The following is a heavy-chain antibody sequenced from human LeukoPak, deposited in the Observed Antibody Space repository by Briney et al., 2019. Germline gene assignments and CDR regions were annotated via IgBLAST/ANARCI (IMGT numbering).Heavy chain of an antibody. D-gene: IGHD5-12*01. Sequence: GSLRLSCAASGFTFSSYGMHWVRQAPGKGLEWVAVIWYDGSNKYYADSVKGRFTISRDNSKNMLYLQMNSLRAEDTAVYYCARDPSGYDPFDYWGQGTLVTVSS. CDR1: GFTFSSYG. CDR3: ARDPSGYDPFDY. V-gene: IGHV3-33*01. J-gene: IGHJ4*02. CDR2: IWYDGSNK.